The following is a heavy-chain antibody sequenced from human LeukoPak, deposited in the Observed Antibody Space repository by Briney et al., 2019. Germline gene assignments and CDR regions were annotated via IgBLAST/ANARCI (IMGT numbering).Heavy chain of an antibody. CDR1: GFSVTTSY. CDR2: TYSGGST. D-gene: IGHD3-3*01. Sequence: GGSLRLSCAASGFSVTTSYMSWVRQAPGKGREWVSVTYSGGSTSHADSVKGRFTVSRDDSKNMVYLQMNSMRHDDTAVYYCARTYYDYRVGTNYFDYWGQGTLVTVSS. CDR3: ARTYYDYRVGTNYFDY. V-gene: IGHV3-66*01. J-gene: IGHJ4*02.